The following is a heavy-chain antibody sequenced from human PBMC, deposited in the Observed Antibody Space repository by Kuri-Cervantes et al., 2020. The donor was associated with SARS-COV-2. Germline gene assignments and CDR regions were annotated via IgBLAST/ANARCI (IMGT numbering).Heavy chain of an antibody. CDR2: ISWNSGSI. J-gene: IGHJ4*02. CDR1: GFTFDDYA. D-gene: IGHD3-16*01. V-gene: IGHV3-9*03. CDR3: ARVNFMGGPSIGY. Sequence: LSLTCAASGFTFDDYAMHWVRQAPGKGLEWVSGISWNSGSIGYADSVEGRFTISRDNAKNSLYLQMNSLRAEDMALYYCARVNFMGGPSIGYWGQGTLVTVSS.